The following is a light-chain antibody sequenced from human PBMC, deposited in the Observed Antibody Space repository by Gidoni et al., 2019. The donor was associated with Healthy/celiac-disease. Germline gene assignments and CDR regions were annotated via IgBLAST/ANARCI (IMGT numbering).Light chain of an antibody. CDR1: QSVSSY. Sequence: EIVLTQSPATLSLSPGERATLSCRASQSVSSYLAWYQQKPGQAPRLLIYDASNRATGIPARFSGSGSGTDFTLTISSLEPEDFAVYYCQQRSNWPRLFTFGPXTKVDIK. J-gene: IGKJ3*01. CDR2: DAS. CDR3: QQRSNWPRLFT. V-gene: IGKV3-11*01.